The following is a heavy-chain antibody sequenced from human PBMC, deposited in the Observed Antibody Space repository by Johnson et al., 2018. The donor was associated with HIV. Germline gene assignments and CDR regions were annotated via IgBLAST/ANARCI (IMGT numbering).Heavy chain of an antibody. D-gene: IGHD2-2*01. V-gene: IGHV3-30-3*01. CDR3: ARDLSRYQRQSGDAFDI. CDR2: VSSDGSTK. J-gene: IGHJ3*02. Sequence: VQLVESGGGVVQPGRSLRLSCAASGFTFSSYAMHWVRQAPGKGLEWVAVVSSDGSTKYYADSVKGRFTISKDNSKNTLYLQMNSLRAEDTAVYYCARDLSRYQRQSGDAFDIWGQGTMVTVSS. CDR1: GFTFSSYA.